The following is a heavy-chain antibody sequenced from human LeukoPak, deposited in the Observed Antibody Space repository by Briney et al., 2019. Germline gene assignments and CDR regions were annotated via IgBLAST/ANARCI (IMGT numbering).Heavy chain of an antibody. CDR3: ARKGRYCSGGSCYDFDY. CDR2: ISSSSSYI. V-gene: IGHV3-21*01. D-gene: IGHD2-15*01. Sequence: GGSLRLSCAASGFSFSSYAMNWVRQAPGKGLEWVSSISSSSSYIYYADSVKGRFTISRDNAKNSLYLQMNSLRAEDTAVYYCARKGRYCSGGSCYDFDYWGQGTLVTVSS. CDR1: GFSFSSYA. J-gene: IGHJ4*02.